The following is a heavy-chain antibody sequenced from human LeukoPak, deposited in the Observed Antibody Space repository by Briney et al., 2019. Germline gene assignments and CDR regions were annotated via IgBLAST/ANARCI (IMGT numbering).Heavy chain of an antibody. CDR3: VRETCTGACYPYYLDY. V-gene: IGHV3-74*01. CDR2: LNGDGRRT. CDR1: GFTLRDVW. Sequence: PGGSLRLSCAASGFTLRDVWMHWVRQAPGKGLVRVSRLNGDGRRTSYADAVKGRFTISRDNAKNTVSLQMNSLRAEDTAVYYCVRETCTGACYPYYLDYWGQGTLVTVSS. J-gene: IGHJ4*02. D-gene: IGHD2-8*02.